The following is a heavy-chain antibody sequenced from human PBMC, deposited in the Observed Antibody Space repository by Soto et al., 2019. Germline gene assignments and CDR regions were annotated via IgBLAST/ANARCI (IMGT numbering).Heavy chain of an antibody. CDR2: INSDGSST. J-gene: IGHJ3*02. CDR3: ARDREGYGDYVLNAFDI. D-gene: IGHD4-17*01. CDR1: GFTFSSYW. Sequence: EVQLVESGGGLVQPGGSLRLSCAASGFTFSSYWMHWVRQAPGKGLVWVSRINSDGSSTSYADSVKGRFTISRDNANNTLYLQMNSLRAEDTAVYYCARDREGYGDYVLNAFDIWGEGTMVTVSS. V-gene: IGHV3-74*01.